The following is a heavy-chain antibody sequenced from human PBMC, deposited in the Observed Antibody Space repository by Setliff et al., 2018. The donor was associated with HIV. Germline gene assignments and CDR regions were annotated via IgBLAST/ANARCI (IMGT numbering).Heavy chain of an antibody. D-gene: IGHD6-19*01. J-gene: IGHJ6*02. CDR1: GFTFSSYW. CDR3: ARDEVAGTVRNYYYYGMDV. CDR2: IKQDGSEK. V-gene: IGHV3-7*01. Sequence: PGGSLRLSCAASGFTFSSYWMSWVRQAPGKGLEWVANIKQDGSEKYYVDSVKGRFTISRDNAKNSLYLQMNSLRAEDTAVYYCARDEVAGTVRNYYYYGMDVWGQGTTVTVSS.